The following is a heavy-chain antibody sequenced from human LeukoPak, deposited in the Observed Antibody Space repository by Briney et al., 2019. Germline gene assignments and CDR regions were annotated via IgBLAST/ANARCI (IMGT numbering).Heavy chain of an antibody. CDR2: IYYSGST. CDR1: GGSISSYY. V-gene: IGHV4-59*08. Sequence: KPSETLSLTCTVSGGSISSYYWSWIRQPPGKGLEWIGYIYYSGSTNYNPSLESRVTMSVDTSKNQFSLNLNSVTAADTAMYYCARHSSDYYYFDYWGQGILVTVSP. CDR3: ARHSSDYYYFDY. J-gene: IGHJ4*02. D-gene: IGHD3-22*01.